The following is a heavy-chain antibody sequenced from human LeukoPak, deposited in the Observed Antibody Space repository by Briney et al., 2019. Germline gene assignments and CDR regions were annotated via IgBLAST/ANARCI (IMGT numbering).Heavy chain of an antibody. CDR2: ITNDGSGT. D-gene: IGHD6-6*01. J-gene: IGHJ4*02. Sequence: PGGSLRLSCAASGFTFSSSWLHWVRHAPGKGLEWVSRITNDGSGTDYADSVKGRFTISRDNAKNTLYLQMNSLRAEDTAMYYCARVSSANAKWGQGTLVTVSS. V-gene: IGHV3-74*01. CDR3: ARVSSANAK. CDR1: GFTFSSSW.